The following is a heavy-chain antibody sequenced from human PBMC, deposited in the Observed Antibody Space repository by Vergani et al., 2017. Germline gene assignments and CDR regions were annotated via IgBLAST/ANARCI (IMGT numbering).Heavy chain of an antibody. D-gene: IGHD5-18*01. CDR1: GYTFTNYY. J-gene: IGHJ4*02. V-gene: IGHV1-46*03. CDR3: ARPHGYILPPDPRRLDY. CDR2: INRSGSNT. Sequence: QVLLVQSGAEVKKPGASVRVSCKTSGYTFTNYYIHWVRQAPGQGLEWMGIINRSGSNTTYARQFQGRITMTRDTSKRTVYMNLSNLRSEDTAVYYCARPHGYILPPDPRRLDYWGQGTLVTVSS.